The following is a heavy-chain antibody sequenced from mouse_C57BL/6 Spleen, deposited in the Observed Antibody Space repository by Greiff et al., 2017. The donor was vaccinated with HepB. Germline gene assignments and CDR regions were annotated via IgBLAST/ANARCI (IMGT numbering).Heavy chain of an antibody. CDR2: IYPGSGNT. V-gene: IGHV1-76*01. CDR3: ARSTPYFDY. D-gene: IGHD2-1*01. Sequence: VQVVESGAELVRPGASVKLSCKASGYTFTDYYINWVKQRPGQGLEWIARIYPGSGNTYYNEKFKGKATLTAEKSSSTAYMQLSSLTSEDSAVYFCARSTPYFDYWGQGTTLTVSS. J-gene: IGHJ2*01. CDR1: GYTFTDYY.